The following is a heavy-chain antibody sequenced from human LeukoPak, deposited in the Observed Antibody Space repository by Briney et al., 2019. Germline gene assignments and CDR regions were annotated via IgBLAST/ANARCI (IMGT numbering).Heavy chain of an antibody. D-gene: IGHD3-10*01. J-gene: IGHJ5*02. CDR1: GFTFSSYW. CDR2: INSDGSST. CDR3: VRSSASSGPNCFDP. V-gene: IGHV3-74*01. Sequence: PGGSLRLSCAASGFTFSSYWMHWVRQAPGKGLVWVSRINSDGSSTSYADSVKGRFTISRDNSKNTLYLQMSSLRTEDTAVYYCVRSSASSGPNCFDPWGQGTLVTVSS.